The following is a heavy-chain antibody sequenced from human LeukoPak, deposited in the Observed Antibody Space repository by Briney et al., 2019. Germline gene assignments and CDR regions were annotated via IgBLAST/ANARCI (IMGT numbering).Heavy chain of an antibody. CDR3: VRLQPNTGEWAFDI. Sequence: SETLSLTCTVSGGPINYYYWSWIRQPPGEGLEWIGYISNGGTTNYNPSLKSRVTISVDKSKNQLSLKLGSVTAADTAVYHCVRLQPNTGEWAFDIWGRGTLVTVS. CDR2: ISNGGTT. CDR1: GGPINYYY. J-gene: IGHJ3*02. V-gene: IGHV4-59*01. D-gene: IGHD1-1*01.